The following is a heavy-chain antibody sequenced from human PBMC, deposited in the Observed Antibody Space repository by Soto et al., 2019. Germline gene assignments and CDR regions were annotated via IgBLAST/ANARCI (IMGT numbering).Heavy chain of an antibody. CDR3: ARESSLSCFKTIAAAGTRDDAFDI. V-gene: IGHV3-48*01. CDR1: GFTFSSYS. D-gene: IGHD6-13*01. Sequence: GGSLRLSCAASGFTFSSYSMNWLRQASGKGLETVSYISNSSSTIYYSDTVKGRFTISRDNAKNSLNLQMNSLRAEDTVVYYCARESSLSCFKTIAAAGTRDDAFDIWGQGTMVTVS. J-gene: IGHJ3*02. CDR2: ISNSSSTI.